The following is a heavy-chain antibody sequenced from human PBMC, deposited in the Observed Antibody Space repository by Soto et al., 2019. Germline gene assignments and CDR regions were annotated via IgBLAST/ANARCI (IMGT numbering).Heavy chain of an antibody. V-gene: IGHV3-33*01. D-gene: IGHD2-2*01. CDR1: GFTFSSYG. CDR2: IWYDGSNK. CDR3: ARDFFDIVVVPAAPTLYGMDV. J-gene: IGHJ6*02. Sequence: GGSLRLSCAASGFTFSSYGMHWVRQAPGKGLEWVAVIWYDGSNKYYAESVKGRFTISRDNSKNTLYLQMNSLRAEDRAVYYCARDFFDIVVVPAAPTLYGMDVWGQGTTVTVSS.